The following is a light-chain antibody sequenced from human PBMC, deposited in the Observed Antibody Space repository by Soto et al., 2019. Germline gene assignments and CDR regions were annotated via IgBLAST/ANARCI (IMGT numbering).Light chain of an antibody. V-gene: IGKV3-20*01. CDR1: QSVSSSY. CDR2: GTS. CDR3: QRYGSSLYT. J-gene: IGKJ2*01. Sequence: EIVLTQSPGTLSLSPGERATLSCRASQSVSSSYLAWYQQKPGQAPRLLIYGTSSSATGIPYKFSGSGSGTDFTLTINRLEPEDSALYYCQRYGSSLYTFGQGTKLEIK.